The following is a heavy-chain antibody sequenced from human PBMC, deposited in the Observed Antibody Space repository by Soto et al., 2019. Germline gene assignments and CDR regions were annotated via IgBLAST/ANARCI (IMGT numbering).Heavy chain of an antibody. V-gene: IGHV3-15*07. J-gene: IGHJ1*01. Sequence: EVQLVESGGGLVKPGGSLRLSCAASGVSFTNAWINWVRQAPGRGLEWVGRVKSKTAGGTTDYAAHVKGRFKISRDDSENTLHLQMNILNIEDTGFYFCTKDVGEYGEGFWGQGTLVSVSS. CDR2: VKSKTAGGTT. D-gene: IGHD3-10*01. CDR3: TKDVGEYGEGF. CDR1: GVSFTNAW.